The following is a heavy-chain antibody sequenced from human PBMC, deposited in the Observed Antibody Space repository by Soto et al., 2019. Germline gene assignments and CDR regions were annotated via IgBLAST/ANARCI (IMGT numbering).Heavy chain of an antibody. CDR1: GFTFSSYA. V-gene: IGHV3-23*01. CDR3: AKPNTPNDYGFRGWDAFDI. CDR2: ISGSGGST. Sequence: GGSLRLSCAASGFTFSSYAMSWVRQAPGKGLEWVSAISGSGGSTYYADSVKGRFTISRDNSKNTLYLQMNSLRAEDTAVYYCAKPNTPNDYGFRGWDAFDIWGQGTMVTVSS. D-gene: IGHD4-17*01. J-gene: IGHJ3*02.